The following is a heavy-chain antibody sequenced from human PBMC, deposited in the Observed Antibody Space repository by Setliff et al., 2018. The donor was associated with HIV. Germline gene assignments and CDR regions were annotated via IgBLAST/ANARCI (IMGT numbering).Heavy chain of an antibody. CDR2: INAGNGNT. V-gene: IGHV1-3*01. D-gene: IGHD6-13*01. CDR3: AGGRFSSSWDFHWFDP. Sequence: ASVKVSCKASGYTFTSYAMHWVRQAPGQRLEWMGWINAGNGNTKYSQKFQGRVTITRDTSASTAYMELSSLRSEDTAVYYCAGGRFSSSWDFHWFDPWGQGTLVPSPQ. CDR1: GYTFTSYA. J-gene: IGHJ5*02.